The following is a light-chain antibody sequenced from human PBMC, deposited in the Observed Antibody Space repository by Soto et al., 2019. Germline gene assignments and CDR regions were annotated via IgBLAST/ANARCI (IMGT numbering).Light chain of an antibody. Sequence: DIVLTQSPATLSLSPGERATLSCRASQSVSYQLAWYQQKPGQAPRLLIYDASNRATGIPARFSGSGSGTDFTLTISSLEPEDFAVYYCQQRSNWPTFGQGTKVEIK. CDR1: QSVSYQ. CDR2: DAS. V-gene: IGKV3-11*01. CDR3: QQRSNWPT. J-gene: IGKJ1*01.